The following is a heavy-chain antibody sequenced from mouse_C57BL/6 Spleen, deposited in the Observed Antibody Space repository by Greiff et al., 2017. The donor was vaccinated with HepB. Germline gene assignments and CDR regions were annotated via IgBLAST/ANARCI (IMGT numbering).Heavy chain of an antibody. J-gene: IGHJ3*01. CDR3: ASHYYGSSWFAY. CDR1: GFNIKDYY. Sequence: EVHLVESGAELVKPGASVKLSCTASGFNIKDYYMHWVKQRTEQGLEWIGRIDPEDGETKYAPKFQGKATITADTSSNTAYLQLSSLTSEDTAVYYCASHYYGSSWFAYWGQGTLVTVSA. D-gene: IGHD1-1*01. CDR2: IDPEDGET. V-gene: IGHV14-2*01.